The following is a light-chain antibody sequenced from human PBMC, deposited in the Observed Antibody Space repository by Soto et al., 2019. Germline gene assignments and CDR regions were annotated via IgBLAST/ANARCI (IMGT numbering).Light chain of an antibody. CDR2: EGS. CDR3: CSYAGSSTWV. V-gene: IGLV2-23*01. J-gene: IGLJ3*02. Sequence: QSALTQPASVSGSPGQSITISCTGTSTDVGIYNLVSWCQQHPGKAPKLMIYEGSKRPSGVSKRFSGSKSGNTASLTISGLQAEDEGDYYCCSYAGSSTWVFGGGTKLTVL. CDR1: STDVGIYNL.